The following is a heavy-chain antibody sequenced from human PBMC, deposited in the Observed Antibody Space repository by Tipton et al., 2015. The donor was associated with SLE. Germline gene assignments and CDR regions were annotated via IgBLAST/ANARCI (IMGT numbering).Heavy chain of an antibody. J-gene: IGHJ4*02. CDR3: ARADGSGSYPDY. Sequence: LRLSCTVSGGSISSGDYYWSWIRQPPGKGLEWIGYIYYSGSTYYNPSLKSRVTISVDTSKIQFSLKLSSVTAADTAVYYCARADGSGSYPDYWGQGTLVTVSS. D-gene: IGHD3-10*01. CDR2: IYYSGST. V-gene: IGHV4-30-4*01. CDR1: GGSISSGDYY.